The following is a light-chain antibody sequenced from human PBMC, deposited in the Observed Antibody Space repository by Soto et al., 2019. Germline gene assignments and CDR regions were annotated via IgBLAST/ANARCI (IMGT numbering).Light chain of an antibody. CDR3: QQYGSSPPRT. Sequence: DIVLTQSPATLSLSPGEKATLYLGAIQRVSGGFLAWYQQKPGLAPRLILYDTSFRATGIPDRFSGSGSGADFTLTISRPEPEDFAVYYCQQYGSSPPRTFGQGTKVDI. CDR2: DTS. CDR1: QRVSGGF. V-gene: IGKV3D-20*01. J-gene: IGKJ1*01.